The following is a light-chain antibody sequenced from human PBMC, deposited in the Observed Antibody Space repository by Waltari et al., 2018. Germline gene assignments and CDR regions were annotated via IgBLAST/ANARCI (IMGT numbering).Light chain of an antibody. CDR2: KIS. Sequence: DVVMTQSPLSLPVTLGQPASISCRSSQSLVSRDGNTYFNWFQQRPGQSPSRLLYKISSRDSGVPDRVSGSGSGTCFTLRSSRVEAEEVGIYYCMQGTHWPWTFCQGTKVEIK. V-gene: IGKV2-30*01. J-gene: IGKJ1*01. CDR3: MQGTHWPWT. CDR1: QSLVSRDGNTY.